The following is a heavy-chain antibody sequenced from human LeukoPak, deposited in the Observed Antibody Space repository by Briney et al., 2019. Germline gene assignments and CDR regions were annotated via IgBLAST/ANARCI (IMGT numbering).Heavy chain of an antibody. CDR3: AKVGYSSSWGYYFDY. CDR1: GFTFSSYA. Sequence: PGGSLRLSCAASGFTFSSYAMTWVRQAPGKGLEWVSGISWNSGSIGYADSVKGRFTISRDNAKNSLYLQMNSLRAEDTALYYCAKVGYSSSWGYYFDYWGQGTLVTVSS. V-gene: IGHV3-9*01. D-gene: IGHD6-6*01. J-gene: IGHJ4*02. CDR2: ISWNSGSI.